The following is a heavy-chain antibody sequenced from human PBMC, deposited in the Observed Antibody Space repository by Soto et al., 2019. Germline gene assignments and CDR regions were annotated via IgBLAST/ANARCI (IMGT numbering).Heavy chain of an antibody. Sequence: GGSLRLSCAASGFTFSSYSMNWVRQAPGKGLEWVSSISSSSSYIYYADSVKGRFTISRDNAKNSLYLQMNSLRAEDTAVYYCASYSGYDPRVDAFDIWGQGTMVTVSS. V-gene: IGHV3-21*01. D-gene: IGHD5-12*01. CDR1: GFTFSSYS. J-gene: IGHJ3*02. CDR3: ASYSGYDPRVDAFDI. CDR2: ISSSSSYI.